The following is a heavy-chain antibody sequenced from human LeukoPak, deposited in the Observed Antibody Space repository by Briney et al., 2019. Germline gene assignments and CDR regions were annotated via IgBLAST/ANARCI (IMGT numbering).Heavy chain of an antibody. CDR1: GYSISSGYY. CDR2: IYHSGST. J-gene: IGHJ4*02. V-gene: IGHV4-38-2*02. D-gene: IGHD1-14*01. CDR3: AREPGSIPVGAYFDY. Sequence: SETLSLTCTVSGYSISSGYYWGWIRQPPGKGLEWIGSIYHSGSTYYNPSLKSRVTISVDTSKNQFSLKLSSVTAADTAVYYCAREPGSIPVGAYFDYWGQGTLVTVS.